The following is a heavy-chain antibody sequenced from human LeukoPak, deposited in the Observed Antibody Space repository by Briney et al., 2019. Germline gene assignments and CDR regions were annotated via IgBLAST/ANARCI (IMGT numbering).Heavy chain of an antibody. CDR3: ARDYSGYGGYYFDY. D-gene: IGHD5-12*01. CDR2: INPNSGGT. Sequence: GASVKVSCKASGYTFTSYGISWVRQAPGQGLEWMGWINPNSGGTNYAQKFQGRVTMTRDTSISTAYMELSRLRSDDTAVYYCARDYSGYGGYYFDYWGQGTLVTVSS. J-gene: IGHJ4*02. V-gene: IGHV1-2*02. CDR1: GYTFTSYG.